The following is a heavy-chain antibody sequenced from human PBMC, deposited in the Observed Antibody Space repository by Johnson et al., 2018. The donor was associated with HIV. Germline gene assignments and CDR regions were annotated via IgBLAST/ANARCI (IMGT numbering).Heavy chain of an antibody. Sequence: VQLVESGGGVVQPGRSLRLSCAASGFTFSSYAMHWVRQAPGKGLVCVSRISRDGSSTTYADSVKGRFTISRDNAKNTLYLQMNSLRPEDTAAYYCATIAAHGAAFDIWGQGTVVTVSS. J-gene: IGHJ3*02. CDR3: ATIAAHGAAFDI. CDR2: ISRDGSST. V-gene: IGHV3-74*02. CDR1: GFTFSSYA. D-gene: IGHD6-25*01.